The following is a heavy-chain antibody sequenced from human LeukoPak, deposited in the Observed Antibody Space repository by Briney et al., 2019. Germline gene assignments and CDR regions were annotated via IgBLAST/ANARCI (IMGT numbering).Heavy chain of an antibody. D-gene: IGHD3-22*01. V-gene: IGHV3-23*01. CDR3: ARDRYYGSSAYAADALDI. Sequence: GGSLRLSCAASGFTFNTYAMSWVRQAPGKGLEWVSGISGSGGSTYYADSVKGRFTISRDNGQNSLYLEMNSLRAEDTAVYYCARDRYYGSSAYAADALDIWGQGTMVSVSS. CDR1: GFTFNTYA. CDR2: ISGSGGST. J-gene: IGHJ3*02.